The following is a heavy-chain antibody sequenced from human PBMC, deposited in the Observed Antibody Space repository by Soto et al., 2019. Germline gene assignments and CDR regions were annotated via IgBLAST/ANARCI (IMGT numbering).Heavy chain of an antibody. Sequence: QVQLVQSGAEVKXPXSXXXVSCKASGGXFSSYAISWVRQAPGQGLEXMGGIIPIFGTANYAQKFQGRVTITADESTSTAYMELSSLRSEDTAVYYCARAPSSSSLTLWYFDLWGRGTLVTVSS. J-gene: IGHJ2*01. CDR3: ARAPSSSSLTLWYFDL. D-gene: IGHD6-6*01. CDR1: GGXFSSYA. V-gene: IGHV1-69*01. CDR2: IIPIFGTA.